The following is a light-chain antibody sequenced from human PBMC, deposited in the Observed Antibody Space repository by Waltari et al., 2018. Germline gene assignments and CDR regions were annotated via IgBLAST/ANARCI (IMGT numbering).Light chain of an antibody. Sequence: VMTQSPATLSVSPGERATLSCRASLSIADNLAWYEQKRGQAPRLLIYGASTRATGIPARFTGRGSETDFTLTISSLQSEDSAVYYCQQYNRWPPITFGQGTRLEI. V-gene: IGKV3-15*01. CDR2: GAS. CDR1: LSIADN. J-gene: IGKJ5*01. CDR3: QQYNRWPPIT.